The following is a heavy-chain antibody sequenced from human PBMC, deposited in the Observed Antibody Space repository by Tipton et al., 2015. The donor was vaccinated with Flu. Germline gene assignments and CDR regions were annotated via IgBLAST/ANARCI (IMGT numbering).Heavy chain of an antibody. V-gene: IGHV4-59*01. CDR2: IYYSGST. D-gene: IGHD3-22*01. CDR1: GGSISSYY. CDR3: ARASGDSSGCYSGVWFDP. Sequence: TLSLTCTVSGGSISSYYWSWIRQPPGKGLEWIGYIYYSGSTNYNPSLKSRVTISVDTSKNQFSLKLSSVTAADTAVYYCARASGDSSGCYSGVWFDPWGQGTLVTVSS. J-gene: IGHJ5*02.